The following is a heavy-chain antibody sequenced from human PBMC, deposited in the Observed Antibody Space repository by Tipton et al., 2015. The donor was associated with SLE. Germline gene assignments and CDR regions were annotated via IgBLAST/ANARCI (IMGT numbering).Heavy chain of an antibody. V-gene: IGHV4-39*01. D-gene: IGHD5-12*01. CDR1: GGSISSSSYY. CDR3: ARQVASFDY. J-gene: IGHJ4*02. CDR2: IYYSGST. Sequence: TLSLTCTVSGGSISSSSYYWGWIRQPPGKGLEWIGSIYYSGSTSYNPSLQSRVTISVATSKNQFSLKLNSVTASDTAVYYCARQVASFDYWGQGTLVTVSS.